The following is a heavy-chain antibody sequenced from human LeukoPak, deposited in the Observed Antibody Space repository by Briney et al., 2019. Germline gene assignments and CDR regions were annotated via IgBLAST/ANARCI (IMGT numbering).Heavy chain of an antibody. CDR3: AKSPTYYYDSSAYRHFDY. CDR2: INGGGGST. V-gene: IGHV3-23*01. CDR1: GFTFSKYA. Sequence: GGSLRLSCAASGFTFSKYAMTWVRQAPGKGLEWVSAINGGGGSTFYADSVKGRFTISRDNSKNTLYLQMNSLRAEDTAVYYCAKSPTYYYDSSAYRHFDYWGQGTLVTVSS. D-gene: IGHD3-22*01. J-gene: IGHJ4*02.